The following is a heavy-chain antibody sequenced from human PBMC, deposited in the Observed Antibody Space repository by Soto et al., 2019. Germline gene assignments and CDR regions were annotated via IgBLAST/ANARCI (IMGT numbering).Heavy chain of an antibody. CDR1: GIPVSSNY. V-gene: IGHV3-53*04. CDR2: LHSGGDT. J-gene: IGHJ6*02. CDR3: ARDGPYYYASRMDV. Sequence: EVQLVESGGGLVQPGGSLRLSCVASGIPVSSNYMTWVRQAPGTGLEWVSVLHSGGDTYYANSVKGRFTISRHDSTNTVFLQMNSLTAEDTAVYYCARDGPYYYASRMDVWGQGTTVTFAS. D-gene: IGHD3-10*01.